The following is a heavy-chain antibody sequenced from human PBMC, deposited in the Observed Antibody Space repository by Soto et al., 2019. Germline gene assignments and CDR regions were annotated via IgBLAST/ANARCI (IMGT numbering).Heavy chain of an antibody. J-gene: IGHJ5*02. CDR2: IYHSGST. CDR3: VRESVPSGPNYFDT. CDR1: GGTITSGRSS. Sequence: SETLSLTCSVSGGTITSGRSSWNWIRQSPGKGLEWIAYIYHSGSTYYNPSLKSRATISVDRSENRFSLKLSSVTAADTAVYFCVRESVPSGPNYFDTWGPGTLVTVSS. V-gene: IGHV4-30-2*06. D-gene: IGHD2-2*01.